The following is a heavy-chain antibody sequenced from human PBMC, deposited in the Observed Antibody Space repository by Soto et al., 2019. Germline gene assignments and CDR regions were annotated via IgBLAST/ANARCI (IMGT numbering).Heavy chain of an antibody. J-gene: IGHJ4*02. CDR2: IGTAGDT. V-gene: IGHV3-13*01. D-gene: IGHD6-13*01. Sequence: PGGSLRLSCAASGFTFSSYDMHWVRQATGKGLEWVSAIGTAGDTYYPGSVKGRFTISRENAKNSLYLQMNSLRAEDTAVYYCARGLDSSCFDYWGQGTLVTVSS. CDR3: ARGLDSSCFDY. CDR1: GFTFSSYD.